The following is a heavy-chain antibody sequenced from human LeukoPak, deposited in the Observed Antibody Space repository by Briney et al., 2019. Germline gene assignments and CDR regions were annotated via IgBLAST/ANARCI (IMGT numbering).Heavy chain of an antibody. CDR3: ARRDGGY. CDR2: IYYSGST. D-gene: IGHD2-15*01. V-gene: IGHV4-59*08. J-gene: IGHJ4*02. CDR1: GVSITSHF. Sequence: SDTLSLTCIVSGVSITSHFWSWIRQAPGKGLEWIGHIYYSGSTNYIPSLKSRVTMSIDTSKNLFSLKLSSVTAADTAVYYCARRDGGYWGQGTLVTVSS.